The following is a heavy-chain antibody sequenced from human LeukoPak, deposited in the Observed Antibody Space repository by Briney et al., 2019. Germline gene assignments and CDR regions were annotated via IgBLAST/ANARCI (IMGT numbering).Heavy chain of an antibody. V-gene: IGHV3-11*01. J-gene: IGHJ4*02. CDR3: AKVGSSSWYYFDY. Sequence: GGSLKLSCAASGFNFSDYYMTWIRQAPGKGLEWVSYISSGYPTIYYADSVKGRFTISRDNAKNSLYLQMNSLRAEDTAVYYCAKVGSSSWYYFDYWGQGTLVTVSS. CDR2: ISSGYPTI. CDR1: GFNFSDYY. D-gene: IGHD6-13*01.